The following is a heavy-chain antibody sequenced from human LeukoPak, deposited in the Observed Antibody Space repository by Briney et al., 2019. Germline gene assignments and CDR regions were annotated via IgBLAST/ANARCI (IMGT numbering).Heavy chain of an antibody. CDR1: GFTFRSYD. CDR2: IHYDGTNK. V-gene: IGHV3-30*02. CDR3: AVWSFI. Sequence: GGSLRLSCAASGFTFRSYDMHWVRQAPGKGLEWVAFIHYDGTNKYYADSVKGRFTISRDNSKNTLYLQMNSLRAEDTAVYYCAVWSFIWGQGTMVTVSS. J-gene: IGHJ3*02. D-gene: IGHD3-10*01.